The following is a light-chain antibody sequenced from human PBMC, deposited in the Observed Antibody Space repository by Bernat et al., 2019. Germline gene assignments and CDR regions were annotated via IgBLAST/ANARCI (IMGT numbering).Light chain of an antibody. CDR2: EFS. CDR1: SSDVGGYNY. J-gene: IGLJ3*02. CDR3: SSYAGSWV. V-gene: IGLV2-8*01. Sequence: QSALTQPPSASGSPGQAVTISCTGTSSDVGGYNYVSWYQQHPGKAPKLMNYEFSKRPSGVPDRFSGSKSGNTASLTVSGLQAEDAADYYCSSYAGSWVFGGGTKLTVL.